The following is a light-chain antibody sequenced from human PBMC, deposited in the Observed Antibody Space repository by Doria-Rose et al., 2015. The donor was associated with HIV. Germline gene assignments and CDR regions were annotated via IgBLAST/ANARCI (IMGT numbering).Light chain of an antibody. CDR2: GNT. V-gene: IGLV1-40*01. CDR3: QSYDSSLSGPQVV. J-gene: IGLJ2*01. Sequence: APKHLIYGNTNRPSGAPDRFSGSKSGSSASLAITGLQAEDEADYYCQSYDSSLSGPQVVFGGGTKLTVL.